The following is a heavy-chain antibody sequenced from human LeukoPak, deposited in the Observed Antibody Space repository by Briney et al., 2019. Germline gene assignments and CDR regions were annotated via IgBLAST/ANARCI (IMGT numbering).Heavy chain of an antibody. CDR3: AKEGSRGLSFDY. CDR2: ISYDGSNK. V-gene: IGHV3-30*18. Sequence: GRSLRLSCAASGFTFSSYGMHWVRQAPGKGLEWVAVISYDGSNKYYADSVKGRFTISRDNSKNTLYLQMNSLRAEDTAVYYCAKEGSRGLSFDYWGQGTLVTVSS. CDR1: GFTFSSYG. D-gene: IGHD2-15*01. J-gene: IGHJ4*02.